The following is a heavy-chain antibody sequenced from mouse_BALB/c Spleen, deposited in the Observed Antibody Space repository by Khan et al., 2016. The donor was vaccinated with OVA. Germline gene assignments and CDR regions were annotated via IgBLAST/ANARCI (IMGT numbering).Heavy chain of an antibody. Sequence: VQLKQSGAELMKPGASVKLSCTVSGFNIKDTYMHWVKQRPEQGLEWIGRIDPANGNTKYDPKFQGKATITADTSSNPAYLQLSSLTSEDTAVDYCAYALLRVAMDYWGQGTSVTVSS. J-gene: IGHJ4*01. V-gene: IGHV14-3*02. CDR3: AYALLRVAMDY. CDR1: GFNIKDTY. D-gene: IGHD1-2*01. CDR2: IDPANGNT.